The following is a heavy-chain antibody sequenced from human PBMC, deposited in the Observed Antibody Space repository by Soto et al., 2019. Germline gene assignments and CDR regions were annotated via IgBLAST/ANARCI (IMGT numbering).Heavy chain of an antibody. CDR3: ARGYYDILTGYPWYFDL. CDR2: IDAGNNNA. CDR1: EYTFTPYA. J-gene: IGHJ2*01. Sequence: QVQLVQSGAEVKKPGASVKVSCKASEYTFTPYAMHWVRQAPGQRLAWMGWIDAGNNNAKYSQKFHGKVSVTRDTCADTSYMELSSLRSEHPAVYYWARGYYDILTGYPWYFDLWGRGTLVTVSS. D-gene: IGHD3-9*01. V-gene: IGHV1-3*01.